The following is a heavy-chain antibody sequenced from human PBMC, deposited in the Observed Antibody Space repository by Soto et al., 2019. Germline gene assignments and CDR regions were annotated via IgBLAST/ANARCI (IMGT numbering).Heavy chain of an antibody. J-gene: IGHJ4*02. D-gene: IGHD6-13*01. V-gene: IGHV5-51*01. CDR1: GYTFSNFW. CDR3: ARSPRSSPYFDY. Sequence: ESLKISCQCSGYTFSNFWIAWVRQLPGKGLEYMGIIYPGDSETRYSPSFHGKVTISADRSIGTAYLQWSSLEASDSAFYFCARSPRSSPYFDYWGQGALVTVSS. CDR2: IYPGDSET.